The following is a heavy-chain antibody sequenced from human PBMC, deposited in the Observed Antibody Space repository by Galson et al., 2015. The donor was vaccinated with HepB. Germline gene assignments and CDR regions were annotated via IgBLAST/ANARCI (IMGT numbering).Heavy chain of an antibody. V-gene: IGHV1-3*01. J-gene: IGHJ4*02. Sequence: SVKVSCKASGYPFTKFAMHWVRQAPGQRLEWMGWINAGSGNTKYSQKIQGRVTITRDTSASTAYMELSSLRSEDTAVYYRARVWVDYWGQRTLVTVSS. CDR2: INAGSGNT. D-gene: IGHD1-26*01. CDR3: ARVWVDY. CDR1: GYPFTKFA.